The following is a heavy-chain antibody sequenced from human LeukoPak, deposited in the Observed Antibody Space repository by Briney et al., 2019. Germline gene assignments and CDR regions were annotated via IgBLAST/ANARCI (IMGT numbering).Heavy chain of an antibody. CDR2: IYYSGST. CDR3: ARDNWNYDWFDP. V-gene: IGHV4-39*07. D-gene: IGHD1-7*01. J-gene: IGHJ5*02. CDR1: GGSISSSSYY. Sequence: SSETLSLTCTVSGGSISSSSYYWGWIRQPPGKGLEWIGSIYYSGSTYYNPSLKSLVTISVDTSKNQFSLKLSSVTAADTAVYYCARDNWNYDWFDPWGQGTLVTVSS.